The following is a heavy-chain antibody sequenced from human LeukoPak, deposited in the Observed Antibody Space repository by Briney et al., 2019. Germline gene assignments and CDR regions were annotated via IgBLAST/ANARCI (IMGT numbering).Heavy chain of an antibody. J-gene: IGHJ4*02. Sequence: SVKVSCKASGGTFSSYAFNWVRQAPGQGLEWMGGIIPIFGTANYAQKFQGRVTITADESTSTAYMELSSLRSEDTAVYYCARDPYSSGRYYFDYWGQGTLVTVSS. D-gene: IGHD6-19*01. CDR2: IIPIFGTA. V-gene: IGHV1-69*13. CDR3: ARDPYSSGRYYFDY. CDR1: GGTFSSYA.